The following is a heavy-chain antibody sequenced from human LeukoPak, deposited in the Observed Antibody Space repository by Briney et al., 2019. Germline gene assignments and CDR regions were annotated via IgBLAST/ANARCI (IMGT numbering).Heavy chain of an antibody. CDR3: ARDLGRYFDWLLSAEYYFDY. J-gene: IGHJ4*02. CDR1: GFSFTTYW. V-gene: IGHV3-7*01. D-gene: IGHD3-9*01. Sequence: HTGGSLRLSCAASGFSFTTYWMGWVRQAPGKGLEWVANINQDESSQYYVDAVRGRFTISRDNAKNSLYLQMNSLRAEDTAVYYCARDLGRYFDWLLSAEYYFDYWGQGTLVTVSS. CDR2: INQDESSQ.